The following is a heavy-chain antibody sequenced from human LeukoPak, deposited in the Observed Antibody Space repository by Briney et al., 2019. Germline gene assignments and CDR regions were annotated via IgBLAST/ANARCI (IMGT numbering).Heavy chain of an antibody. Sequence: GGSLRLSCAASGFSFSNYGMNWVRQAPGKGPEWVAIIRYDGSKKSYADSGKSRFAISRDNSKNTLSLQMNSLRSEDTAMYYCAKGGRAYYDFWSGLDAFDIWGQGTMVTVSS. V-gene: IGHV3-30*02. CDR2: IRYDGSKK. D-gene: IGHD3-3*01. J-gene: IGHJ3*02. CDR1: GFSFSNYG. CDR3: AKGGRAYYDFWSGLDAFDI.